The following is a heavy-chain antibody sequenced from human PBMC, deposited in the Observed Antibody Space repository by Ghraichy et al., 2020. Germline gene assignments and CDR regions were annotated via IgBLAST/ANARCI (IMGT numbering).Heavy chain of an antibody. Sequence: GGSLRLSFAASGFTFSSYSMNWVRQAPGKGLEWVSYISSSSSTIYYADSVKGRFTISRDNAKNSLYLQMNSLRAEDTAVYYCALDSGGSGWLRGYWGQGTLVTVSS. V-gene: IGHV3-48*01. CDR2: ISSSSSTI. D-gene: IGHD6-19*01. CDR1: GFTFSSYS. CDR3: ALDSGGSGWLRGY. J-gene: IGHJ4*02.